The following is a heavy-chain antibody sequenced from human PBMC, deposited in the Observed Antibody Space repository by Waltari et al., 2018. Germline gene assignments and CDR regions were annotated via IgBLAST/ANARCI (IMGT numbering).Heavy chain of an antibody. CDR3: ARRGGGPYPFYFDY. J-gene: IGHJ4*02. CDR1: GGSFSGYY. V-gene: IGHV4-34*01. CDR2: IDNYGKS. D-gene: IGHD2-15*01. Sequence: QLQLQESGPGLLKPSETLSFNCAVYGGSFSGYYWTWIRKPPGKGLEWIGEIDNYGKSNYHPSLKSRVTISKAESKNQFSLKLTSVTAADTAVYFCARRGGGPYPFYFDYWGQGTLVTVSS.